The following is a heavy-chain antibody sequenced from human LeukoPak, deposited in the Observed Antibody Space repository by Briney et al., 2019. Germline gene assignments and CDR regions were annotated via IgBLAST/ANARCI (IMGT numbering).Heavy chain of an antibody. J-gene: IGHJ5*02. CDR2: IYTSGST. V-gene: IGHV4-4*07. Sequence: SETLSLTCTVSGGSITSYYWSWIRQPAGKGLEWIGRIYTSGSTNYNPSLKSRVTMSVDTSKNQFSLKLSSVTAADTAVYYCARTKRITMIRGAFDPWGQGTLVTVSS. CDR3: ARTKRITMIRGAFDP. CDR1: GGSITSYY. D-gene: IGHD3-10*01.